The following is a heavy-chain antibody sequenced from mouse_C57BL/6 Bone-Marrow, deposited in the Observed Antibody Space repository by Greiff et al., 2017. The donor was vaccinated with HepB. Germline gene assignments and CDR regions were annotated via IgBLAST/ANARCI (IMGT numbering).Heavy chain of an antibody. D-gene: IGHD4-1*01. V-gene: IGHV2-2*01. Sequence: QVQLKESGPGLVQPSQSLSITCTVSGFSLTSYGVHWVRQSPGKGLEWLGVIWSGGSTDYNAAFISRLSISKDNSKSQVFFKMNSLQADDTAIYYCASLTGRWGQGTLVTVSA. CDR3: ASLTGR. J-gene: IGHJ3*02. CDR1: GFSLTSYG. CDR2: IWSGGST.